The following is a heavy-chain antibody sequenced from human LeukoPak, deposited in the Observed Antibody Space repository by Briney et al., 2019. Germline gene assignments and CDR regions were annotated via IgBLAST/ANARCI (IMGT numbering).Heavy chain of an antibody. CDR2: IGWNSGSI. CDR3: AKDQSHYYDSSGYPAHFDY. CDR1: GFTFDDYA. J-gene: IGHJ4*02. D-gene: IGHD3-22*01. V-gene: IGHV3-9*01. Sequence: GGSLRLSCAASGFTFDDYAMHWVRQAPGKGLEWVSGIGWNSGSIGYADSVKGRFTISRDNAKNSLYLQMNSLRAEDTALYYCAKDQSHYYDSSGYPAHFDYWGQGTLVTVSS.